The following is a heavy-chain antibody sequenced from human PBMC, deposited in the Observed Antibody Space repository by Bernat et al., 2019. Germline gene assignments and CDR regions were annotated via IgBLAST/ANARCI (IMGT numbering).Heavy chain of an antibody. D-gene: IGHD1-1*01. CDR1: AGSIRTHY. J-gene: IGHJ4*02. CDR2: INYAGST. V-gene: IGHV4-59*08. Sequence: QVLLQESGPGLVSPSETLSRTCTVSAGSIRTHYWSWIRQSPGKGLEWIAYINYAGSTTYNPALKNRVAMSVDTTKKLFSLQLTSVTAADTAVYYCARRNWPNYVDFWGQGSLVTVSS. CDR3: ARRNWPNYVDF.